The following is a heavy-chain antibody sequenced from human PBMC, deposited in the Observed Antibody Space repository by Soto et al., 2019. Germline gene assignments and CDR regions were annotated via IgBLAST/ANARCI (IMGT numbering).Heavy chain of an antibody. CDR2: INHSGST. CDR3: ARAQYSYDQFDY. V-gene: IGHV4-34*01. J-gene: IGHJ4*02. Sequence: SETLSLTCAVYGGSFSGYSWNWIRQPPGKGLEWIGEINHSGSTNYNPSLKSRVTISVDTSKNQFSLNLSSVTAADTAVYYCARAQYSYDQFDYWGQGTLVTVSS. D-gene: IGHD5-18*01. CDR1: GGSFSGYS.